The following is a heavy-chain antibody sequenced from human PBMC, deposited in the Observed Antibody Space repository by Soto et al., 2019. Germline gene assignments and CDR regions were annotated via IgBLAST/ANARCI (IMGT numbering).Heavy chain of an antibody. V-gene: IGHV3-23*01. J-gene: IGHJ4*02. D-gene: IGHD3-16*01. Sequence: LRLSCAASGFTFSSYAMSWVRQAPGKGLEWVSSISGSGGSTYYADSVKGRFTISRDNSKNTLFLQMNSLRAEDTAVYYCAKHRGYITFGGLIGFDYWGQGTLVTVSS. CDR2: ISGSGGST. CDR3: AKHRGYITFGGLIGFDY. CDR1: GFTFSSYA.